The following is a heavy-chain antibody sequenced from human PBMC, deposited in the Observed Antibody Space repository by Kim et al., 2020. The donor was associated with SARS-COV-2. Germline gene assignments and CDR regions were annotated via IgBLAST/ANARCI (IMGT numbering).Heavy chain of an antibody. V-gene: IGHV3-23*01. CDR3: AKTVVKVLGGYSSPFDY. CDR2: ISSSGGGT. CDR1: GFSFRSYA. D-gene: IGHD6-13*01. Sequence: GGSLRLSCAASGFSFRSYAMSWVRQAPGKGLEWVSVISSSGGGTNYADSVKGRFTISRDNSKNMLYLQMNSLRAEDTAVYYCAKTVVKVLGGYSSPFDYWGQGTLVTVSS. J-gene: IGHJ4*02.